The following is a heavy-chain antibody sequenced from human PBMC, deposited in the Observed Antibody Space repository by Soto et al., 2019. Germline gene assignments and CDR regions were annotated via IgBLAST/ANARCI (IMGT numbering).Heavy chain of an antibody. J-gene: IGHJ4*02. V-gene: IGHV3-48*01. CDR3: ARDLILKSGYDNIFDS. Sequence: GGSLRLSCVTSGFTFSDYSMNWVRQAPGKGLEWVSYLSRTSDTIYYADSVKGRFTISRDNAKNSLYLQMNSLRAEDTAVYYCARDLILKSGYDNIFDSWGQGTLVTVSS. D-gene: IGHD5-12*01. CDR2: LSRTSDTI. CDR1: GFTFSDYS.